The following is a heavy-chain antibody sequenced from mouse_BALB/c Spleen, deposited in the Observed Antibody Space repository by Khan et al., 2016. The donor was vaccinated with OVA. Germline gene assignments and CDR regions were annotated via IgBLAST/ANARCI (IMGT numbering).Heavy chain of an antibody. Sequence: VQLKQSGTVLARPGASVKMSCKASGYSFTSFWMHWVKQRPGQGLEWIGGIFPGNSDTSYNQKFKGKAKLTAVTSASTAYMELSSLTNADSAVYYCTRGGYGSFAYWGQGTLVTVSA. D-gene: IGHD1-2*01. V-gene: IGHV1-5*01. CDR2: IFPGNSDT. CDR1: GYSFTSFW. CDR3: TRGGYGSFAY. J-gene: IGHJ3*01.